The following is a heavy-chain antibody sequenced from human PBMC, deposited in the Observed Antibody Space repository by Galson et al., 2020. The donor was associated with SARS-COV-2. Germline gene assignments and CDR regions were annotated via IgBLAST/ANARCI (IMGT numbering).Heavy chain of an antibody. CDR2: ISSSGSTI. Sequence: TGGSLRLSCAASGFTFSDYYMSWIRQAPGKGLEWVSYISSSGSTIYYADSVKGRFTISRDNAKNSLYLQMNSLRAEDTAVYYCARDNVLKMAGRFYYYYGMDVWGQGTTVTVSS. D-gene: IGHD6-19*01. CDR1: GFTFSDYY. V-gene: IGHV3-11*01. J-gene: IGHJ6*02. CDR3: ARDNVLKMAGRFYYYYGMDV.